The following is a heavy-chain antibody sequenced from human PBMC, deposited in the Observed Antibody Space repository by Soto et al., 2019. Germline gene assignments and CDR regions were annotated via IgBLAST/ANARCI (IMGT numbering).Heavy chain of an antibody. CDR2: IYYSGST. Sequence: PSETLSLTCTVSGGSISSGDYYWSWIRQPPGKGLEWIGYIYYSGSTYYNPSLKRRVTISVDTSKNQFSLKLSSVTAADTAVYYCASGSGSYYNTADYWGQGTLVTVSS. CDR1: GGSISSGDYY. D-gene: IGHD3-10*01. V-gene: IGHV4-30-4*01. J-gene: IGHJ4*02. CDR3: ASGSGSYYNTADY.